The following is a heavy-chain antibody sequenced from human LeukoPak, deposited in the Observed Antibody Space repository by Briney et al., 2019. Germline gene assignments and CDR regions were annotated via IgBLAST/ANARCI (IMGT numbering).Heavy chain of an antibody. Sequence: SETLSLTCTVSGGSISSGSYYWSWIRQPAGKGLEWIGRIYTSGSTNYNPSLKSRVTISVDTSKNQFSLKLSSVTAADTAVYYCARSGGNGYFDWLLYTTPFDYWGQGTLVTVSS. CDR3: ARSGGNGYFDWLLYTTPFDY. CDR1: GGSISSGSYY. CDR2: IYTSGST. V-gene: IGHV4-61*02. J-gene: IGHJ4*02. D-gene: IGHD3-9*01.